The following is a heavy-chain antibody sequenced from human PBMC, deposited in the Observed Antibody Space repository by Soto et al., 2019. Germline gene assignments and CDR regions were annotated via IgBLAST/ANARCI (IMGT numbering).Heavy chain of an antibody. CDR1: GYTFTDNY. J-gene: IGHJ4*02. CDR3: ARDFSSSADGFDY. Sequence: QVQLVQSGAEVKKPGASVKVSCKASGYTFTDNYIHWVRQAPGHGLEWMGWISPNTGGTNYAQKFQGRVTVTRDTSITTAYMELSRLRSDDTAVYYCARDFSSSADGFDYWGQGTLVTVSS. V-gene: IGHV1-2*02. D-gene: IGHD6-6*01. CDR2: ISPNTGGT.